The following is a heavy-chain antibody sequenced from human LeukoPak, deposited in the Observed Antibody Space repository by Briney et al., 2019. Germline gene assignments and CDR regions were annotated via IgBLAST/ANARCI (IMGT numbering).Heavy chain of an antibody. D-gene: IGHD1-1*01. CDR1: GVSISSDNW. CDR2: THRSGDT. V-gene: IGHV4-4*02. J-gene: IGHJ5*02. CDR3: ARSQWNPGKTTQTT. Sequence: SGTLSLTCAVCGVSISSDNWWTWVRQPPGKGLEWIGETHRSGDTKYNPSLRGRATISMDNSKNHLSLNLFSVTAADTAVYYCARSQWNPGKTTQTTWGQGTLVTVSS.